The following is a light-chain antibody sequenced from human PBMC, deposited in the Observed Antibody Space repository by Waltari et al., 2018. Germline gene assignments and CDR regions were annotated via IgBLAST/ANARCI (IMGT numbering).Light chain of an antibody. CDR2: DIT. Sequence: QSALTQPRSVSGSPGQSVTISCTGISSDVGDYNFVSWYQHHPGKAPKLIIHDITQRPSGVPARFSGSKSGHTASLTISGLQAEDEADYYCCSYVGSHTNWVFGGGTKLTVL. CDR3: CSYVGSHTNWV. J-gene: IGLJ3*02. V-gene: IGLV2-11*01. CDR1: SSDVGDYNF.